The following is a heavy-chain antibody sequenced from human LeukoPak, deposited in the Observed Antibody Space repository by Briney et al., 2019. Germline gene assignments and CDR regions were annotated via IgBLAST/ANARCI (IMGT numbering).Heavy chain of an antibody. CDR1: GFTFSSYA. Sequence: GRSLRLSCAASGFTFSSYAMHWVRQAPGKGLEWVAVISYDGSNKYYADSVKGRFTISRDNSKNTLYLQMNSLRAEDTAVYYCARDLAYYDFWSAYYPDYWGQGTLVTVSS. CDR2: ISYDGSNK. J-gene: IGHJ4*02. V-gene: IGHV3-30-3*01. CDR3: ARDLAYYDFWSAYYPDY. D-gene: IGHD3-3*01.